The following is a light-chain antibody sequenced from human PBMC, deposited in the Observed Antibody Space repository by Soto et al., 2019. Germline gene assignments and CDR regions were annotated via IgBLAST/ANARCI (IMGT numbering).Light chain of an antibody. CDR1: GGDVCGY. CDR2: EVI. J-gene: IGLJ3*02. V-gene: IGLV2-14*01. CDR3: SSYTTSSTVV. Sequence: QSALTQPASVSGSPGQSITISCAGTGGDVCGYISWYQQHPGKAPKLMIYEVIRRPSGISNRFSGSKSGNTASLTISTLQAEDEAEYYCSSYTTSSTVVFGGGTKLTVL.